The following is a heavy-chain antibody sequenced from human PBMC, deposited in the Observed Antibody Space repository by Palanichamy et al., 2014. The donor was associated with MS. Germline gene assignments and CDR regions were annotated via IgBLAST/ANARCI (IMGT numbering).Heavy chain of an antibody. Sequence: QLQLQESGPGLVKPSETLSLTCTVSGGSISSSSYYWGWIRQPPGKGLEWIGSIYYSGSTYYNPSLKSRVTISVDTSKNQFSLKLSSVTAADTAVYYCARHPSGIPDYYYYYYMDVWGKGTTVTVSS. V-gene: IGHV4-39*01. CDR2: IYYSGST. J-gene: IGHJ6*03. CDR3: ARHPSGIPDYYYYYYMDV. CDR1: GGSISSSSYY. D-gene: IGHD1-14*01.